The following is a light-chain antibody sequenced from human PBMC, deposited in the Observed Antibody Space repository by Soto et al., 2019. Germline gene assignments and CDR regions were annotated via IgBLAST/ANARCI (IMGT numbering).Light chain of an antibody. CDR3: SSFAGNNNLV. CDR2: EVS. J-gene: IGLJ2*01. CDR1: SSDVGGYND. Sequence: QSALTQPPSASGSPGQSVTISCTGTSSDVGGYNDVSWYQQHPGKAPKLMISEVSKRPSGVPDRFSGSKSGNTASLTVSGLQAEDEADYYCSSFAGNNNLVFGGGTQLTVL. V-gene: IGLV2-8*01.